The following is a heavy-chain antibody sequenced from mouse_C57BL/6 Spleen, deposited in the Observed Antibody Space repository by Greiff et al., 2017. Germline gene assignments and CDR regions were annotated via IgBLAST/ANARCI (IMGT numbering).Heavy chain of an antibody. CDR2: IDPGSGST. Sequence: VQLQESGAELVKPGASVKISCKASGYTFTDYYINWVKQRPGQGLEWIGKIDPGSGSTYYNEKFKGKATLTADKSSSTAYMRLSSLTSEVSAVYFCARRGRLRRMYYAMDYWGQGTSVTVSA. V-gene: IGHV1-77*01. CDR3: ARRGRLRRMYYAMDY. D-gene: IGHD2-4*01. CDR1: GYTFTDYY. J-gene: IGHJ4*01.